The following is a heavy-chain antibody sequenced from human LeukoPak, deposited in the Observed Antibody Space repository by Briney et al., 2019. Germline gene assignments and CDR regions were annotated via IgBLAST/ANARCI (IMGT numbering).Heavy chain of an antibody. V-gene: IGHV1-69*04. Sequence: SVKVSCKASGGTFSSYAISWVRQAPGQGLEWMGRIIPILDITNYAQKFQGRVTITADKSTSTAYMELSSLRSEDTAVYYCATGGYYSDLRYYYGMDVWGQGTTVTVSS. CDR2: IIPILDIT. CDR3: ATGGYYSDLRYYYGMDV. CDR1: GGTFSSYA. J-gene: IGHJ6*02. D-gene: IGHD3-22*01.